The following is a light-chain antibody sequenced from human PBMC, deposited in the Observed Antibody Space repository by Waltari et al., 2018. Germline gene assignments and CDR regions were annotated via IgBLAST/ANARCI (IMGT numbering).Light chain of an antibody. V-gene: IGLV2-8*01. Sequence: QSALPQPPSASASPGQSVTISCAGTHSAVGTYNYVPLYQHHPGKAPKLLIYGVTERLPGVPDRFSGSKSGTTASLTVSGLQADDEADYYCTSYGGVNVLGVLFGGGTKLTVL. CDR1: HSAVGTYNY. CDR3: TSYGGVNVLGVL. CDR2: GVT. J-gene: IGLJ2*01.